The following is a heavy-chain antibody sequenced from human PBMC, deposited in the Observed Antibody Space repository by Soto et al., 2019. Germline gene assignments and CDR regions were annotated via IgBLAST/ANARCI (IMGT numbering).Heavy chain of an antibody. Sequence: ASVKVSCKASGDTFTSYGISWVRQAPGQGLEWMGWINAGNGNTKYSQKFQGRVTITRDTSASTAYMDLSSLRSEDTAVYYCARGPGGPDGPGDYWGQGTLVTVSS. J-gene: IGHJ4*02. CDR2: INAGNGNT. CDR3: ARGPGGPDGPGDY. V-gene: IGHV1-3*01. CDR1: GDTFTSYG. D-gene: IGHD2-15*01.